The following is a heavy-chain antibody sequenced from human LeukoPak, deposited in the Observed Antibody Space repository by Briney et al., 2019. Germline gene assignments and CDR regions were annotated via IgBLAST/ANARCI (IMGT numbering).Heavy chain of an antibody. D-gene: IGHD3-22*01. V-gene: IGHV1-18*01. CDR3: ARVVTMVYYYDFHAFDI. Sequence: GASVKVSCKASGYTFTSYGISWVRQAPGQGLEWMGWISAYNGNTNYAQKLQGRVTMTTDTSTSTAYMELRSLRSDDTAVYYCARVVTMVYYYDFHAFDIWGQGTMVTVSS. CDR1: GYTFTSYG. J-gene: IGHJ3*02. CDR2: ISAYNGNT.